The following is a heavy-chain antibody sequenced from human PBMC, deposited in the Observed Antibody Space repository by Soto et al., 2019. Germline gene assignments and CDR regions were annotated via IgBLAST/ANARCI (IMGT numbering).Heavy chain of an antibody. D-gene: IGHD6-19*01. Sequence: SETLSLTCAVYGGSFSGYYWSWVRQSPGKGLEWIGEINHSGSANYNPSLQSRVALSIDASKSQFSLKLTSVTAADTAVYYCARGSGWYIDYYYTMDVWGQGTTVTVSS. CDR1: GGSFSGYY. V-gene: IGHV4-34*01. CDR2: INHSGSA. CDR3: ARGSGWYIDYYYTMDV. J-gene: IGHJ6*02.